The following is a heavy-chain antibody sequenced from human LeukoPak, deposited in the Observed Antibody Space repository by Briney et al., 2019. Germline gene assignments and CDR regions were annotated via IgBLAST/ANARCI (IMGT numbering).Heavy chain of an antibody. CDR3: ARQLWFGELFGFDP. CDR2: IYYSGST. V-gene: IGHV4-39*01. Sequence: SETLSLTCTVSGGSISSSSYYWGWIRQPPGEGLEWIGSIYYSGSTYYNPSLKSRVTISVDTSKNQFSLKLSSVTAADTAVYYCARQLWFGELFGFDPWGQGTLVTVSS. D-gene: IGHD3-10*01. CDR1: GGSISSSSYY. J-gene: IGHJ5*02.